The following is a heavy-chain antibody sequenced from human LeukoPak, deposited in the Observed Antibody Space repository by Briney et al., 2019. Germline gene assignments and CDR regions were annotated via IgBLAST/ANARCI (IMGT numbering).Heavy chain of an antibody. J-gene: IGHJ4*02. CDR3: STFRGGDFDF. V-gene: IGHV4-59*01. CDR2: IYYSGST. Sequence: PSETLSLTCTVSGGSISSYYWSWIRQPPGKGLEWIGYIYYSGSTNYNPSLKSRVTISVDTSKNPVSLKLSSVAAADTAGYYCSTFRGGDFDFWGQGTLVTVSS. D-gene: IGHD3-16*01. CDR1: GGSISSYY.